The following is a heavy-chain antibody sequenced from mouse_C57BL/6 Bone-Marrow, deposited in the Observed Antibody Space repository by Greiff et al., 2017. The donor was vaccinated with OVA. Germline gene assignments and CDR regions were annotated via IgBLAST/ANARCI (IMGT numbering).Heavy chain of an antibody. CDR2: ISYDGSN. CDR1: GYSITSGYY. Sequence: LVESGPGLVKPSQSLSLTCSVTGYSITSGYYWNWIRQFPGNKLEWMGYISYDGSNNYNPSLKNRISITRDTSKNQFFLKLNSVTTEDTATYYCAREDYFYAMDYWGQGTSVTVSS. J-gene: IGHJ4*01. D-gene: IGHD1-1*01. V-gene: IGHV3-6*01. CDR3: AREDYFYAMDY.